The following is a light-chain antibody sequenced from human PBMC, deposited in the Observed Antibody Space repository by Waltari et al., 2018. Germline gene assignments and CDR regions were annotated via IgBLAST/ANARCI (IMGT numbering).Light chain of an antibody. J-gene: IGLJ2*01. CDR2: KDT. V-gene: IGLV3-25*03. CDR3: QSAYQNGHLWN. CDR1: ALPKQY. Sequence: SFELTQPPSVSVSPGETARITCSGDALPKQYAYWYRQKPGQAPVVLIYKDTERPSGTPERFSGSTSGTTVTLTISGVQSEDEAHYYCQSAYQNGHLWNFGGGTKLTVL.